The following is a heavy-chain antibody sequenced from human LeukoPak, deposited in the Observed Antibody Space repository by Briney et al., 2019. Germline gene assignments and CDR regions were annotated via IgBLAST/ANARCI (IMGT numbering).Heavy chain of an antibody. D-gene: IGHD3-10*01. CDR3: ARSYGSGNYFDY. CDR2: ISYSGSA. J-gene: IGHJ4*02. CDR1: GASISTYY. V-gene: IGHV4-59*12. Sequence: SETLSLTCTVSGASISTYYWSWIRQSPGKGLEWMGYISYSGSANYNPSLKSRVTISVDTSKNQFSLKLSSVTAGDTAVYYCARSYGSGNYFDYWGQGTLVTVSS.